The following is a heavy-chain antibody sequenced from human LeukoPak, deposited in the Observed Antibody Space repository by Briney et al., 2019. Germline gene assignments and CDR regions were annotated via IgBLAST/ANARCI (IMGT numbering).Heavy chain of an antibody. J-gene: IGHJ4*02. Sequence: GESLKISCKGSGYSFTSYWIGWVRQMPGKGLEWMGIIYPGDSDTRYSPSFQGQVTISADKSISTAYLQWSSLKASDTAMYYCARPYCSGGSCYSFSFDYWGQGTLVTVFS. CDR1: GYSFTSYW. CDR3: ARPYCSGGSCYSFSFDY. CDR2: IYPGDSDT. V-gene: IGHV5-51*01. D-gene: IGHD2-15*01.